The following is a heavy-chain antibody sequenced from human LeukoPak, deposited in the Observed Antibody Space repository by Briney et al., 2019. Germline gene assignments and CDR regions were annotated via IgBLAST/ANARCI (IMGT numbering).Heavy chain of an antibody. D-gene: IGHD4-17*01. Sequence: GSLRLSCTASGFTFSTYSINWVRQAPGKGLEWVSYISSSGSYTNYAVSVKGGFTISRDNAKNSLYLQMNSLRAEDTAVYYCAKGGDYIDYWGQGTLVTVSS. V-gene: IGHV3-21*05. CDR3: AKGGDYIDY. J-gene: IGHJ4*02. CDR1: GFTFSTYS. CDR2: ISSSGSYT.